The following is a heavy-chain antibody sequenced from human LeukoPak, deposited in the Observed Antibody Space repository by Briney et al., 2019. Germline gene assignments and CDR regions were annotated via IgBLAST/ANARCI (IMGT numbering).Heavy chain of an antibody. CDR2: ISYDGSNK. Sequence: GRPLRLSCAASGFTFSSYAMHWVRQAPGKGLEWVAVISYDGSNKYYADSVKGRFTISRDNSKNTLYLQMNSLRAEDTAVYYCARDDITGTTFDYWGQGTLVTVSS. J-gene: IGHJ4*02. CDR3: ARDDITGTTFDY. V-gene: IGHV3-30*04. CDR1: GFTFSSYA. D-gene: IGHD1-7*01.